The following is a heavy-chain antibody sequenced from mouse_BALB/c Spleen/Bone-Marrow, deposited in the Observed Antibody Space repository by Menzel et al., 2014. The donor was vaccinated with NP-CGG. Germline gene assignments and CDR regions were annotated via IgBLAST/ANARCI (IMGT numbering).Heavy chain of an antibody. V-gene: IGHV4-1*02. Sequence: EVKLLESGGGLVQPGGSLKLSCAASGFDFSRYWMRWVRQAPGKGVKWIGEINPDSSTINYTPSLKDKFIISRDNAKNTLYLQMSKVRSEDTALYYCAHRYDVAMDYWGQGTSVTVSS. CDR3: AHRYDVAMDY. CDR1: GFDFSRYW. D-gene: IGHD2-14*01. CDR2: INPDSSTI. J-gene: IGHJ4*01.